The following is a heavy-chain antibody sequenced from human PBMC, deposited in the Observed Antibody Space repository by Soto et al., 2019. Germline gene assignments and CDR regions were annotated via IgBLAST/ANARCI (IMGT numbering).Heavy chain of an antibody. V-gene: IGHV1-3*01. Sequence: GASVKVSCKASGYTFSSYSIHWVLQAPGQSLEWMGWISPGNGYTQYSQKFQGRVTISRDRSATTTYMELSSLRSEDTAVYYCARNVAGAASPDFWGQGTLVTVSS. D-gene: IGHD6-6*01. CDR2: ISPGNGYT. CDR1: GYTFSSYS. J-gene: IGHJ4*02. CDR3: ARNVAGAASPDF.